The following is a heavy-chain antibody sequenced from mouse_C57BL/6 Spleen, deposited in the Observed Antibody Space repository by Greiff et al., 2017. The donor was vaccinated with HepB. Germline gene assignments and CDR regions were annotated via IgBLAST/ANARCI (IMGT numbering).Heavy chain of an antibody. D-gene: IGHD3-3*01. V-gene: IGHV1-69*01. Sequence: QVQLQQPGAELVMPGASVKLSCKASGYTFTSYWMHWVKQRPGQGLEWIGEIDPSDSYTNYNQKFKGKSTLTVDKSSSTAYMQLSSLTSEDSAVYYCARSGRGTWAMDYWGQGTSVTVSS. CDR2: IDPSDSYT. J-gene: IGHJ4*01. CDR3: ARSGRGTWAMDY. CDR1: GYTFTSYW.